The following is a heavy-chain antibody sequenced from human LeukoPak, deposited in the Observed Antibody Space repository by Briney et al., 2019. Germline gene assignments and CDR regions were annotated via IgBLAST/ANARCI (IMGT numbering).Heavy chain of an antibody. CDR3: ARSRAAAGTDY. CDR1: GGSFSGYY. V-gene: IGHV4-34*01. J-gene: IGHJ4*02. D-gene: IGHD6-13*01. Sequence: SETLSLTCAVYGGSFSGYYWSWIRQPPGKGLEWIGEINHSGSTNYNPSLKSRVTISVDTSKNQFSLKLSSVTAADTAVYYCARSRAAAGTDYWGQGTLVTVSS. CDR2: INHSGST.